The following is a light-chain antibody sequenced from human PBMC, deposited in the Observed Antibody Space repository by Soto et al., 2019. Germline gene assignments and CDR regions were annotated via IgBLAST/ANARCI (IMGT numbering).Light chain of an antibody. Sequence: SVLTQSPGTLSLSRGERAALCXRAGTSVSRNCLAWSRQNPGXAPSVXXDGXSNMATGIPDRLSGSGSETDFTLTISRLDPEDFAAYYFQQYGDSTRTFGQGTKVDIK. V-gene: IGKV3-20*01. CDR3: QQYGDSTRT. CDR1: TSVSRNC. J-gene: IGKJ1*01. CDR2: GXS.